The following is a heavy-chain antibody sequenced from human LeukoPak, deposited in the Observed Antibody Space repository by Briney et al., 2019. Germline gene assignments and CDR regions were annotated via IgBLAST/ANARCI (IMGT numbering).Heavy chain of an antibody. D-gene: IGHD3-22*01. CDR2: ISAYTGNT. V-gene: IGHV1-18*01. Sequence: ASVKVSCKASGYTFTNYGISWVRQAPGQGVGWMGWISAYTGNTNYAQNFQGRVTMTTDTSTSTAYMELRSLRSDDTAVYYCARSGVGYFYDNSGYYPLDYWGQGTLVTVSS. CDR1: GYTFTNYG. J-gene: IGHJ4*02. CDR3: ARSGVGYFYDNSGYYPLDY.